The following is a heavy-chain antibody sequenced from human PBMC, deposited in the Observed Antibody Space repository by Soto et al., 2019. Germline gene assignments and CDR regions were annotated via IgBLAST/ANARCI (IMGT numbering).Heavy chain of an antibody. CDR3: ARDIVATITFDY. D-gene: IGHD5-12*01. CDR2: IYYSGST. V-gene: IGHV4-39*07. Sequence: SETLSLTCTVSGGSISSSSYYWGWIRQPPGKGLEWIGSIYYSGSTYYNPSLKSRVTISVDTSKNQFSLKLSSVTAADTAVYYCARDIVATITFDYWGQGTLVTVSS. J-gene: IGHJ4*02. CDR1: GGSISSSSYY.